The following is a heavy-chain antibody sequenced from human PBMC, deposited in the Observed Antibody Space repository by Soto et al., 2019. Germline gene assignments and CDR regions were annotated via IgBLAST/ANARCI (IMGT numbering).Heavy chain of an antibody. D-gene: IGHD3-16*01. CDR1: GFTFRSYV. J-gene: IGHJ4*02. CDR2: TSYDGSNN. Sequence: QVQLVESGGGVVQPGTSLRLSCVGSGFTFRSYVIHWVRQAPGKGLEWVALTSYDGSNNFYGDSVKGRFTISRHNSRNTVDLQSDSLTFEDTALYYCARWGTTGGLDVWGQGTLVSVSS. CDR3: ARWGTTGGLDV. V-gene: IGHV3-33*05.